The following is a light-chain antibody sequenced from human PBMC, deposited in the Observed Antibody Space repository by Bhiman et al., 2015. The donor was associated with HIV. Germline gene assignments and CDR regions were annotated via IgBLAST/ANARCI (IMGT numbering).Light chain of an antibody. Sequence: SYVLTQPPSVSVAPGKTARIICGGNNIGDKSVHWYQQKPGQAPVLVIHFDRDRPSGIPERFSGSNSGNTATLTISRVEAGDEADYYCQVWDNTNDHQGVFGTGTKVTVL. CDR1: NIGDKS. CDR2: FDR. V-gene: IGLV3-21*04. CDR3: QVWDNTNDHQGV. J-gene: IGLJ1*01.